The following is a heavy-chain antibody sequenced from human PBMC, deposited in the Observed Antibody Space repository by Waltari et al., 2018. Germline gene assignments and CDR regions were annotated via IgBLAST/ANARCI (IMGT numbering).Heavy chain of an antibody. V-gene: IGHV1-69*02. D-gene: IGHD6-19*01. CDR1: GGTFSSYT. Sequence: QVQLVQSGAEVTKPGSSVKVSCQASGGTFSSYTISWVRQAPGQGLEWMGRIIPILGIANHAQKFQCRVTITADKSTSTAYMELSSLRSEDTAVYYCASLVSIAVAGTDFDYWGQGTLVTVSS. CDR2: IIPILGIA. J-gene: IGHJ4*02. CDR3: ASLVSIAVAGTDFDY.